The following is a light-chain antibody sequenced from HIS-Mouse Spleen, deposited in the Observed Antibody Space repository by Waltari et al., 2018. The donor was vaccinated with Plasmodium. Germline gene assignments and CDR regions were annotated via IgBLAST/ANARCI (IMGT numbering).Light chain of an antibody. CDR1: SSDVCGCHS. J-gene: IGLJ1*01. CDR2: DVS. V-gene: IGLV2-11*01. Sequence: QSALTQPRSVSGSPGQSVTISCPGTSSDVCGCHSVTWYQQHPGKAPKLMIYDVSKRPSGVPDRFSGSKSGNTASLTISGLQAEDEADYYCCSYAGSYTFVFGTGTKVTVL. CDR3: CSYAGSYTFV.